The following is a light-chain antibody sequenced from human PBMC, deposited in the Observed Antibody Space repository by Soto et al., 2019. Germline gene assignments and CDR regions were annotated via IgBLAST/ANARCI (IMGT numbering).Light chain of an antibody. CDR3: QQSNNLPRT. J-gene: IGKJ1*01. CDR2: GAS. Sequence: EIGISKSLPTLSVPQGERATLSCRASQSVSSNLAWYQQKPGQAPRLLIYGASTRATGIPARFSGSGSGTEFTLTISSLQSEDFAVYYCQQSNNLPRTFGQGTMVDIK. V-gene: IGKV3-15*01. CDR1: QSVSSN.